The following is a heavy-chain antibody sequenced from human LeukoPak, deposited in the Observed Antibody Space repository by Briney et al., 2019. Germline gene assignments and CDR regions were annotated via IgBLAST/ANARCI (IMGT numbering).Heavy chain of an antibody. CDR1: GFTFSSYG. CDR2: ISYDGSRK. CDR3: ARDQGVVVHGKYHYYGMDV. Sequence: GGSLRLSCAASGFTFSSYGIHWVRQAPGKGLEWVAAISYDGSRKYYADSVKGGFTISRDNSKSTLYLQMNSLRAEDTAVYYCARDQGVVVHGKYHYYGMDVWGQGTTVTVSS. V-gene: IGHV3-30*03. D-gene: IGHD3-22*01. J-gene: IGHJ6*02.